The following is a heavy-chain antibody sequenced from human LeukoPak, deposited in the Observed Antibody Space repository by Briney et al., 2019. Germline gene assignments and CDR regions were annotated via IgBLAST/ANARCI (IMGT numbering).Heavy chain of an antibody. D-gene: IGHD6-13*01. CDR2: ISYDGSGK. CDR3: VRDGDSTNWSHDY. Sequence: PGGSLRLSCVGSGFTFNNYAMHRVRQTPGKGLEWVAFISYDGSGKVYTDSVKGRFTISRDNSKNTLYLQMSSLSTEDTAIYYCVRDGDSTNWSHDYWGQGTQVTVSS. J-gene: IGHJ4*02. V-gene: IGHV3-30-3*01. CDR1: GFTFNNYA.